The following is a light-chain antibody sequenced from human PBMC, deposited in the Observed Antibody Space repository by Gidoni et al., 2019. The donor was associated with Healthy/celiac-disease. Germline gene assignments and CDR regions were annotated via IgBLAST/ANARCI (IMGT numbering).Light chain of an antibody. Sequence: DIQLTQSPSTLSASVGDRVTITCRASQSISSWLAWYQQKPGKAHKLLIYKASSLESGVPSRFSGSGSGTEFTLTISSLQPDDFATYYCQQYNSYSPLTFGQGTKVEIK. CDR2: KAS. V-gene: IGKV1-5*03. J-gene: IGKJ1*01. CDR1: QSISSW. CDR3: QQYNSYSPLT.